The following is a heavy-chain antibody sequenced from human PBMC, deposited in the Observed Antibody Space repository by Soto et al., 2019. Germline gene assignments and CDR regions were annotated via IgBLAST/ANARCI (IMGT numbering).Heavy chain of an antibody. J-gene: IGHJ4*02. Sequence: GGSLRLSCAASGFTFSSYAMSWVRQAPGKGLEWVSVISASGDNTHFADSVKGRFTISRDNSKNTLYLQMNSLRAEDTAVYYCAKGSLGYCGGGSCYVVFGGQGTLVTVSS. CDR2: ISASGDNT. CDR1: GFTFSSYA. CDR3: AKGSLGYCGGGSCYVVF. D-gene: IGHD2-15*01. V-gene: IGHV3-23*01.